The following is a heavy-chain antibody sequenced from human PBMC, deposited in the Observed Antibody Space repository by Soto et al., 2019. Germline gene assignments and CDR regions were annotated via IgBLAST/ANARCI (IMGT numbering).Heavy chain of an antibody. V-gene: IGHV4-59*01. J-gene: IGHJ6*02. CDR3: ARDRYYGSERDYYYYGMDV. D-gene: IGHD3-10*01. CDR1: GGSISSYY. CDR2: IYYSGST. Sequence: PSETLSLTCTVSGGSISSYYWSWIRQPPGKGLEWIGYIYYSGSTNYNPSLKSRVTISVDTSKNQFSLKLSSVTAADTAVYYCARDRYYGSERDYYYYGMDVWGQGTTVTVSS.